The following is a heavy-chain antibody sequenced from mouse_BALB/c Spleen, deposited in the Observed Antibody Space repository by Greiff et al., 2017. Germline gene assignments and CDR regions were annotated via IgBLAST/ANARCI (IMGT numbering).Heavy chain of an antibody. CDR1: GFTFSSFG. V-gene: IGHV5-17*02. CDR3: ARSGPHWYFDV. CDR2: ISSGSSTI. J-gene: IGHJ1*01. Sequence: EVKVVESGGGLVQPGGSRKLSCAASGFTFSSFGMHWVRQAPEKGLEWVAYISSGSSTIYYADTVKGRFTISRDNPKNTLFLQMTSLRSEDTAMYYCARSGPHWYFDVWGAGTTVTVSA.